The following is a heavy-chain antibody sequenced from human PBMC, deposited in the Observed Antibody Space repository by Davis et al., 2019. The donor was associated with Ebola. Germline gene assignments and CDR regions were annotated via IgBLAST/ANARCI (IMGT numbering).Heavy chain of an antibody. V-gene: IGHV1-18*01. CDR2: ISAYNGNT. CDR1: GYTFTRYG. D-gene: IGHD3-10*01. J-gene: IGHJ5*02. Sequence: AASVKVSCTASGYTFTRYGISWVRQAPGQGLEWMGWISAYNGNTNYAQNLRGRVTMTTDTSTSTAYMEVRSLRYDDTAVYYCARAVTMVLPSGWFDPWGQGTLVTVSS. CDR3: ARAVTMVLPSGWFDP.